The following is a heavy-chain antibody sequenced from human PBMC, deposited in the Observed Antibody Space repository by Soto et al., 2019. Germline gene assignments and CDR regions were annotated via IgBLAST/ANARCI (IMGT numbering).Heavy chain of an antibody. J-gene: IGHJ4*02. CDR2: INHSGST. V-gene: IGHV4-34*01. CDR1: GGSFSGYY. D-gene: IGHD3-3*01. Sequence: SETLSLTCAVYGGSFSGYYWSWIRQPPGKGLEWIGEINHSGSTNYNPSLKSRVTISVDTSKNQFSLKLSSVTAADTAVHYCARGRARITIFGLPRPYYDYWGQGTLVTVSS. CDR3: ARGRARITIFGLPRPYYDY.